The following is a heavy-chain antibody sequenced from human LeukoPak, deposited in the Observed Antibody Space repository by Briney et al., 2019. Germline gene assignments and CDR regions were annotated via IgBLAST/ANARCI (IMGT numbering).Heavy chain of an antibody. D-gene: IGHD3-3*01. V-gene: IGHV4-34*01. CDR3: ARDDFGVAPGGV. CDR1: GGSFRGYY. Sequence: LETLSLTCSVYGGSFRGYYWSWIRQSPEKGLEWIGQISHTGRTNYNTSLASRVTISLDISKSQFSLKLTSVTAADTAVYYCARDDFGVAPGGVWRIGTRVTVSS. J-gene: IGHJ6*01. CDR2: ISHTGRT.